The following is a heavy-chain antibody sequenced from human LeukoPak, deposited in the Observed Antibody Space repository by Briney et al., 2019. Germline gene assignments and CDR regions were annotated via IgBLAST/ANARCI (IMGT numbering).Heavy chain of an antibody. D-gene: IGHD5-24*01. CDR3: SEGYNLVL. Sequence: SETLSVKCAVNGGPFSAYYWSWIRHPPGKGLELIGEINHSGYTNYSPSLKSRVTTSVDTSKNKFSLKLSSVTAADTAVYYCSEGYNLVLWGQGTLVTVSS. V-gene: IGHV4-34*01. J-gene: IGHJ4*02. CDR1: GGPFSAYY. CDR2: INHSGYT.